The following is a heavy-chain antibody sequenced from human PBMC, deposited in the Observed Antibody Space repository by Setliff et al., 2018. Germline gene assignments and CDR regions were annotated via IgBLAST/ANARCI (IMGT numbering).Heavy chain of an antibody. CDR1: GYIFTRYR. D-gene: IGHD4-17*01. V-gene: IGHV1-18*01. CDR2: ISTRNDDT. J-gene: IGHJ4*01. CDR3: ARRSGDRGMTTGWPDDFDY. Sequence: ASVKVSCKASGYIFTRYRITWVRQSPGQGLEWMGWISTRNDDTGYAQKFKGRVTLTTDTSTNTAYMELRSLRSDDTAVYYYARRSGDRGMTTGWPDDFDYWGRGTLVTVSS.